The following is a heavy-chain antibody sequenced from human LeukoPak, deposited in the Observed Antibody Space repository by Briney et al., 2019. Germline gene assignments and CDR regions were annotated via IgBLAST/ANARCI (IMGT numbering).Heavy chain of an antibody. CDR2: IIPIFGTA. V-gene: IGHV1-69*13. Sequence: SVKVSCKASGGTFSSYAISWVRQAPGQGLEWMGGIIPIFGTANYAQKFQGRVTITADESTSTAYMELSSLRSEDTAVYYCAREVGDGYNPYFDYWGQGTLVTISS. CDR1: GGTFSSYA. CDR3: AREVGDGYNPYFDY. J-gene: IGHJ4*02. D-gene: IGHD5-24*01.